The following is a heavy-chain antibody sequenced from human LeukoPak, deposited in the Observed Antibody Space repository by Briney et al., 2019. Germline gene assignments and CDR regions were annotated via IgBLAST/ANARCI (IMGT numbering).Heavy chain of an antibody. D-gene: IGHD5-12*01. J-gene: IGHJ5*02. Sequence: RESGPALVKPTQTLTLTCPFSGFSLTTTGMCVNWIRQPPGKALEWLARIDWDDDKYYSTSLKTRLTISKDTSKNQVVLTMTNMDPVDTATYYCAHTDIVATNWFDPWGQGTLVTVSS. CDR3: AHTDIVATNWFDP. V-gene: IGHV2-70*11. CDR2: IDWDDDK. CDR1: GFSLTTTGMC.